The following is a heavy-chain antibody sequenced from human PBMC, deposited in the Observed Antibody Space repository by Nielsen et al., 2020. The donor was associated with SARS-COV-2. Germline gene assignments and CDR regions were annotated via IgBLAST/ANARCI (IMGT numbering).Heavy chain of an antibody. Sequence: SETLSLTCTVSGDSINTYYWTWIRQPPGKGLEWIGYIYYSGSTNYNPSLKSRVTISVDMSKNQFSLKLTSVTAADTAVYYCASSGYSYGPVDYWGQGTLVTVSS. CDR2: IYYSGST. CDR1: GDSINTYY. D-gene: IGHD5-18*01. J-gene: IGHJ4*02. V-gene: IGHV4-59*01. CDR3: ASSGYSYGPVDY.